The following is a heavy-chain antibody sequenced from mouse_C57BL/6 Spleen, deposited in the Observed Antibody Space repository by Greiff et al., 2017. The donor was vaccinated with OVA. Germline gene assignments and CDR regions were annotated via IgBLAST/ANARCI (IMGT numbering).Heavy chain of an antibody. Sequence: VQLQQSGAELVRPGASVTLSCKASGYTFTDYEMHWVKQTPVHGLEWIGAIDPETGGTAYNQKFKGKAILTADKSSSTAYMELRSLTSEDSAVYYCTRGGYYKGFDYWGQGTTLTVSS. V-gene: IGHV1-15*01. J-gene: IGHJ2*01. CDR1: GYTFTDYE. CDR3: TRGGYYKGFDY. D-gene: IGHD2-12*01. CDR2: IDPETGGT.